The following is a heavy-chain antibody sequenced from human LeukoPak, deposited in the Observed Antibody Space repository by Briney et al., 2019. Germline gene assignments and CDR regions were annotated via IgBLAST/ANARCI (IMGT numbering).Heavy chain of an antibody. D-gene: IGHD2-2*01. J-gene: IGHJ4*02. CDR3: AKDPLWPRRLKPMQTYYFDY. CDR2: ISGSGGST. Sequence: GGSLRLSCAASGFTFSSYAMSWVRQAPGKGLEWVSAISGSGGSTYYADSVKGRFTISRDNSKNTLYLQMNSLRAEDTAVYYCAKDPLWPRRLKPMQTYYFDYWGQGTLVTVSS. CDR1: GFTFSSYA. V-gene: IGHV3-23*01.